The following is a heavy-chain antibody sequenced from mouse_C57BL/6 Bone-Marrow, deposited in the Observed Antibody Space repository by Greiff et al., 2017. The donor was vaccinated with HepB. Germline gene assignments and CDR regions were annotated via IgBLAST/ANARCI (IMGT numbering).Heavy chain of an antibody. D-gene: IGHD1-1*01. V-gene: IGHV5-17*01. CDR3: ARKSTTVAMDY. Sequence: EVKLVESGGGLVKPGGSLKLSCAASGFTFSDYGMHWVRQAPEKGLEWVAYISSGSSTIYYADTVKGRFTISRDNAKNTLFLQMTNLRSEDTAMYYCARKSTTVAMDYWGQGTSVTVSS. CDR1: GFTFSDYG. CDR2: ISSGSSTI. J-gene: IGHJ4*01.